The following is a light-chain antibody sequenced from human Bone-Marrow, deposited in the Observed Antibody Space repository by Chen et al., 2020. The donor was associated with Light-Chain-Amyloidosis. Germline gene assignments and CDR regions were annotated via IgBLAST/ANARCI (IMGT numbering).Light chain of an antibody. V-gene: IGKV3-11*01. CDR1: HNINTY. J-gene: IGKJ2*01. Sequence: EIVLTQSPATLSLSPGESATLSCRASHNINTYLAWYQQKPGQAPSLLIYDASNRATGIPARFSGRGSGADFTLTISSLEQEDVAVYCCHQRSNWPLVGPGTKVEIK. CDR2: DAS. CDR3: HQRSNWPL.